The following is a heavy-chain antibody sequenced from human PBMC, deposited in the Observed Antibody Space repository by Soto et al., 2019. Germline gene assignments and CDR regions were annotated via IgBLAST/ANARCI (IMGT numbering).Heavy chain of an antibody. CDR3: AKGQPLRIQAYYGVFDY. CDR2: ISGSGGST. CDR1: GFTFSSYA. V-gene: IGHV3-23*01. D-gene: IGHD3-10*01. Sequence: EVQLLESGGGLVQPGGSLRLSCAASGFTFSSYAMSWVRQAPGKGLEWVSAISGSGGSTYYADSVKGRFTISRDNSKNTLYLQMNSLRAEDTAVYYCAKGQPLRIQAYYGVFDYWGQGTLVTVSS. J-gene: IGHJ4*02.